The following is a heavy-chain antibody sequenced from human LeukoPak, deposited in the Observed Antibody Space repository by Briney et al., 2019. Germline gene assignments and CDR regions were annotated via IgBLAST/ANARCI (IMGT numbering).Heavy chain of an antibody. D-gene: IGHD3-10*01. CDR3: VSMVRGIGY. J-gene: IGHJ4*02. CDR2: VWYDGNRK. CDR1: GFTFSSYG. V-gene: IGHV3-30*02. Sequence: GGSLRLSCAASGFTFSSYGMHWVRQAPGKGLEWVTLVWYDGNRKYYADSVKGRFTISRDNSKNSVYLQLNSLRPEDTAMYYCVSMVRGIGYWGQGTLVTVSS.